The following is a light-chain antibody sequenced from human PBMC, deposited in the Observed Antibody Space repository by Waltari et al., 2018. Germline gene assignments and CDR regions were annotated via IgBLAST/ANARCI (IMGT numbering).Light chain of an antibody. Sequence: QSALTQPASVSGSPGQSITISCTGTSSDIGRYNYVSSYQQHPGKALKLIIYDVNNRPSGISDRFSGSKSANTASLTISGLQVEDEADYFCSSYTSTTTPFVFGSGTKVTVL. V-gene: IGLV2-14*03. CDR2: DVN. CDR1: SSDIGRYNY. CDR3: SSYTSTTTPFV. J-gene: IGLJ1*01.